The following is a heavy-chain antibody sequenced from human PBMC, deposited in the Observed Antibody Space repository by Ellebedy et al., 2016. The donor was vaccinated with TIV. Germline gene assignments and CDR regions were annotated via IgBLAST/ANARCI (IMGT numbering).Heavy chain of an antibody. V-gene: IGHV3-48*01. J-gene: IGHJ4*02. Sequence: PGGSLRLSCAGSGFTFSSYSMSWVRRAPGKGLEWLSYINPSTSAIYYADSVKGRFTISRDNAQNSVFLQMNSLRVEDTAIYYCARARFGSGSRPLFDYWGQGALVTVSS. CDR2: INPSTSAI. CDR1: GFTFSSYS. D-gene: IGHD3-10*01. CDR3: ARARFGSGSRPLFDY.